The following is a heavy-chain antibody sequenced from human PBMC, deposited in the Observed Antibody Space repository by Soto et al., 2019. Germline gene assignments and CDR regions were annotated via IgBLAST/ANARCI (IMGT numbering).Heavy chain of an antibody. V-gene: IGHV3-30*03. D-gene: IGHD4-17*01. Sequence: VGSLRLSCAASEFTFSNYAMHWVRQPPGKGLQWLAVISYDGNNKYYADSVEGRFTISRDNSKNTVYLQMNSLRLEDTAVYYCARGPSYSDSYFDYWGQGTLVTVPQ. J-gene: IGHJ4*02. CDR1: EFTFSNYA. CDR2: ISYDGNNK. CDR3: ARGPSYSDSYFDY.